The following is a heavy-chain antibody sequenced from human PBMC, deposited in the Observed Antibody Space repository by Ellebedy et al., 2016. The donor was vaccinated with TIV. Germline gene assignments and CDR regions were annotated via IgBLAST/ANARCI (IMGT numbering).Heavy chain of an antibody. V-gene: IGHV3-23*01. CDR3: GRGRGYSYGYVLY. CDR1: GFTFSTYA. CDR2: ISGSGSRT. J-gene: IGHJ4*02. Sequence: PGGSLRLSCAASGFTFSTYAMTWVRQAPGKGLEWVSGISGSGSRTYYADSVKGQFTVSRDNSMNTLHLQMNSLRAEDTGVYYCGRGRGYSYGYVLYWGQGILVTVSS. D-gene: IGHD5-18*01.